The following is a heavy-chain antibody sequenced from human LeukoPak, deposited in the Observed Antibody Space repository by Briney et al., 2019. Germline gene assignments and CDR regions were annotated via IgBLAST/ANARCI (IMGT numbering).Heavy chain of an antibody. D-gene: IGHD3-22*01. CDR2: ISGCGGST. J-gene: IGHJ4*02. V-gene: IGHV3-23*01. CDR1: GFTFCSYA. Sequence: GSLRLSCAAFGFTFCSYAMRWVPQAPGKGLGWGPAISGCGGSTYYADSVKGRFTISRDNSKNTLYLQMNSLRAEDTAVYYCAKSGIPYYYDSSGYVYYFDYWGQGTLVTVSS. CDR3: AKSGIPYYYDSSGYVYYFDY.